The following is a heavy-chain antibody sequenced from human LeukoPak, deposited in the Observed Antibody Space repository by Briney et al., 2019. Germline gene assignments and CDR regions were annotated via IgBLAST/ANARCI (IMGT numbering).Heavy chain of an antibody. CDR3: AKEDGHRMYYDFWSALNYYFDY. D-gene: IGHD3-3*01. CDR2: ISLDGNNE. CDR1: GFTFRNHY. J-gene: IGHJ4*02. V-gene: IGHV3-30-3*01. Sequence: PGGSLRLSCAASGFTFRNHYMHWVRQAPGKGLEWVAVISLDGNNEYYADSVKGRFTISRDNSKNTLYLQMNSPRAEDTAVYYCAKEDGHRMYYDFWSALNYYFDYWGQGTLVTVSS.